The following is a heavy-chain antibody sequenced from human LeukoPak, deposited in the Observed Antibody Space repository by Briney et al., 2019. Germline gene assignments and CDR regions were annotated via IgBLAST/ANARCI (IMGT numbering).Heavy chain of an antibody. Sequence: GGSLRLSCAASGFTVSTNYMSLVRQAPGKGLEWVSVIYSGGGTYYADSVKGRFTISRDNSKNTLYLQMNSLRAEDTAVYYCARGGYYYDSSGFSYFDYWGQGTLVTVSS. CDR2: IYSGGGT. D-gene: IGHD3-22*01. V-gene: IGHV3-53*01. J-gene: IGHJ4*02. CDR3: ARGGYYYDSSGFSYFDY. CDR1: GFTVSTNY.